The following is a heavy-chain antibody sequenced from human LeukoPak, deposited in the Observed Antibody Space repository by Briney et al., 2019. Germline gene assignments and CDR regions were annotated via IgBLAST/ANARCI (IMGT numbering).Heavy chain of an antibody. CDR3: ARDDCSGGSCYFDY. Sequence: ASVKVSCKASGYTFTSYAMHCVRQAPGQRLEWMGWINAGNGNTKYSQKFQGRVTITRDTSASTAYMELSSLRSEDTAVYYCARDDCSGGSCYFDYWGQGTLVTVSS. J-gene: IGHJ4*02. CDR1: GYTFTSYA. D-gene: IGHD2-15*01. CDR2: INAGNGNT. V-gene: IGHV1-3*01.